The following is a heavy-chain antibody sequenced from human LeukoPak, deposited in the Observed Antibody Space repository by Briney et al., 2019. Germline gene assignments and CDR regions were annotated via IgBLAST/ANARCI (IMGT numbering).Heavy chain of an antibody. CDR3: ARGGDSWSGYSYGMDV. V-gene: IGHV3-30*03. CDR2: ISYDGRNE. D-gene: IGHD3-3*01. CDR1: GFTVSSNY. J-gene: IGHJ6*02. Sequence: GGSLRLSCAASGFTVSSNYMSWVRQAPGKGLEWVAVISYDGRNEYYADSVKGRFTISRDISKNTVYLQMNSLRPEDTAVYYCARGGDSWSGYSYGMDVWGQGTTVTVSS.